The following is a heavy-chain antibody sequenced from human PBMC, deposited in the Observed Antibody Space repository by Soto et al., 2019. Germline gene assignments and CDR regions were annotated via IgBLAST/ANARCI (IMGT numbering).Heavy chain of an antibody. J-gene: IGHJ4*02. V-gene: IGHV2-5*02. Sequence: QITLKESGPTLVKPTQTLTLTCTFSGFSLSTSGVGVGWIRQPPGKALEWLALIYWDDDKRYSPSLKSRLTSTKDTSKNQVVLTMTNMDPVDTATYYCAHSLIPNWGSGGAFDYWGQGTLVTVSS. CDR1: GFSLSTSGVG. CDR2: IYWDDDK. CDR3: AHSLIPNWGSGGAFDY. D-gene: IGHD7-27*01.